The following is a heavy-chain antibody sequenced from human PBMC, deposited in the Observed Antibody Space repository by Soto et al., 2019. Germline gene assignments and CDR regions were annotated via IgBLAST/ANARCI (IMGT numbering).Heavy chain of an antibody. CDR1: GGSISTYY. CDR2: IYYSGST. CDR3: ARDQATWFDP. J-gene: IGHJ5*02. V-gene: IGHV4-59*01. Sequence: SETLSLTCTVSGGSISTYYWSWFRQPPGKRLEWIGNIYYSGSTTYNPSLKSRVTISIDTSKNQFSLKLRSVTAADTAVYYWARDQATWFDPWGQGSLVTVSS.